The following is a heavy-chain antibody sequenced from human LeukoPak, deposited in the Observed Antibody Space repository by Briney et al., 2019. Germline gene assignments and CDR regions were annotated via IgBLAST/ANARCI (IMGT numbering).Heavy chain of an antibody. CDR3: AREWEGCSTTDCPFDY. J-gene: IGHJ4*02. V-gene: IGHV3-9*01. CDR2: ISWNSGSI. CDR1: GFTFDDYA. Sequence: PGGSLRLSCAASGFTFDDYAMHWVRQAPGKGLEWVSGISWNSGSIGYADSVKGRFTISRDNAKNSLYLQMNSLRAEDTALYYCAREWEGCSTTDCPFDYWGQGTLVTVSS. D-gene: IGHD2-2*01.